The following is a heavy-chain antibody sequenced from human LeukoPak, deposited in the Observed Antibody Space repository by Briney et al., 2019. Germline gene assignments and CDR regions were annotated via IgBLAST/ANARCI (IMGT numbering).Heavy chain of an antibody. D-gene: IGHD5-24*01. CDR3: ARRGDGYNLNFDY. CDR1: GYTFTSYW. CDR2: IYSGDSVT. J-gene: IGHJ4*02. V-gene: IGHV5-51*01. Sequence: GESLKISCKGTGYTFTSYWIGWVRHVPGKGLELMGIIYSGDSVTRYSPSFQGQVTISADKSISTAYLQWSSLKASDTAMYYCARRGDGYNLNFDYWGQGTLVTVSS.